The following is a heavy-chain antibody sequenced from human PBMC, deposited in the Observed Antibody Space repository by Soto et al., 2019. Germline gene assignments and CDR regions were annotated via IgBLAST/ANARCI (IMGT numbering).Heavy chain of an antibody. CDR1: GGTFSSYA. V-gene: IGHV1-69*01. D-gene: IGHD3-16*02. J-gene: IGHJ5*02. CDR2: IIPIFGTA. CDR3: ARGRSGDYVWGSYRSGCFDP. Sequence: QVQLVQSGAEVTKPGSSVKVSCKASGGTFSSYAISWVRQAPGQGLEWMGGIIPIFGTANYAQKFQGRVTITGDESKSTAYMQLSSLRSEDTAVYYCARGRSGDYVWGSYRSGCFDPWGQGTLVTVSS.